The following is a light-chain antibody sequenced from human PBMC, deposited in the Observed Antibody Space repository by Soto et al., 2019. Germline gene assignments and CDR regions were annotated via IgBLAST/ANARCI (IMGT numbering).Light chain of an antibody. J-gene: IGLJ3*02. V-gene: IGLV1-51*02. Sequence: QSVLTQPPSVSAVPGQKVTISCSGNSSRIGDFYISWYQQLPGTAPKLLIYENTYRPSGIPDRFAGSKSGASATLAITGLQTGDEADYYCGTWDFSLSVWVFGGGTKLTVL. CDR2: ENT. CDR3: GTWDFSLSVWV. CDR1: SSRIGDFY.